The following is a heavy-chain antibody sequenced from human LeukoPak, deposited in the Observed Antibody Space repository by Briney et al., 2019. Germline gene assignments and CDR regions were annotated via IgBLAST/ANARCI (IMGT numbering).Heavy chain of an antibody. J-gene: IGHJ6*03. CDR3: ARDRGYYYYYMDV. Sequence: PSETLSLTCTVSGYSISSGYYWGWIRQPPGKGLEWIGSIYHSGSTYYNPSLKSRVTVSVDTSKNQFSLKLSSVTAADTAVYYCARDRGYYYYYMDVWGKGTTVTVSS. CDR1: GYSISSGYY. V-gene: IGHV4-38-2*02. CDR2: IYHSGST.